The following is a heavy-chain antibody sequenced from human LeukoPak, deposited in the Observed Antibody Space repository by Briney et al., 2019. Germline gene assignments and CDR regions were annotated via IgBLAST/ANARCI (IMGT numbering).Heavy chain of an antibody. CDR1: GGSFRGDYY. D-gene: IGHD3-22*01. J-gene: IGHJ4*02. V-gene: IGHV4-39*07. CDR2: IYSGGRI. CDR3: ARPGLRYYDSSGYYGN. Sequence: SETLSLTCTVSGGSFRGDYYWAWIRQPPGKGLEWIGSIYSGGRIYYNPSLKSRVSISVDTSKNQFSLKLSSVTAADTAVYYCARPGLRYYDSSGYYGNWGQGTLVTVSS.